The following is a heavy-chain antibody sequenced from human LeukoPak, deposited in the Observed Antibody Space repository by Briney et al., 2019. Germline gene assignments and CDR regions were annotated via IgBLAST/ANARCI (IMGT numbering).Heavy chain of an antibody. D-gene: IGHD1-1*01. CDR1: GYTFTSYY. V-gene: IGHV1-2*04. J-gene: IGHJ6*02. CDR3: ARDSGTTYYYGMDV. CDR2: INPNSGGT. Sequence: GASVKVSCKASGYTFTSYYMHWVRQAPGQGLEWMGWINPNSGGTNYAQKFQGWVTMTRDTSISTAYMELSRLRSDDTAVYYCARDSGTTYYYGMDVWGQGTTVTVSS.